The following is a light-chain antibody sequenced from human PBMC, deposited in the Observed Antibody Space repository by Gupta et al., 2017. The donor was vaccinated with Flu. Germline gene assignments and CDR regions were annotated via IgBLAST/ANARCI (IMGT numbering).Light chain of an antibody. CDR1: QNIGIS. V-gene: IGKV1-39*01. CDR3: QQSDSDPQDT. J-gene: IGKJ2*01. Sequence: TITCRASQNIGISLIWFKQRPGKAPKLLIYAASTRQPGVPSRFVGSGYGTDLTLTISSRQREDFATYHCQQSDSDPQDTFGQGTKLEIK. CDR2: AAS.